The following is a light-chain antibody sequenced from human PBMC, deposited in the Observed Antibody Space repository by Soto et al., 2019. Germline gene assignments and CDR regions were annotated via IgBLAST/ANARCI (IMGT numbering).Light chain of an antibody. V-gene: IGLV2-14*01. CDR3: SSYTSSNPPYV. CDR2: DVS. Sequence: QSVLTQPGSVSRSPGKSIPISCTGTSSDVGGYNYVSWFQQHPGKAPKLMIYDVSNRPSGVSNRFSCSKSGHTASLTISWLQVENEADYYCSSYTSSNPPYVFGMGTKFPVL. CDR1: SSDVGGYNY. J-gene: IGLJ1*01.